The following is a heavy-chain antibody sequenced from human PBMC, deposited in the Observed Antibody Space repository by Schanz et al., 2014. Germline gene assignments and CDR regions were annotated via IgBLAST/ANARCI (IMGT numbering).Heavy chain of an antibody. V-gene: IGHV3-21*01. J-gene: IGHJ4*02. Sequence: EVQLVESGGGLVKPGDSLRLSCAASGFTFSSYTMKWVRQAPGKGLEWVSSISSTSTYLYYADSVKGRFTISRDSARNPLYLQMSSLRAEDTAVYYCARGTPFRCDYWGQGTLVTVSS. D-gene: IGHD3-16*01. CDR3: ARGTPFRCDY. CDR1: GFTFSSYT. CDR2: ISSTSTYL.